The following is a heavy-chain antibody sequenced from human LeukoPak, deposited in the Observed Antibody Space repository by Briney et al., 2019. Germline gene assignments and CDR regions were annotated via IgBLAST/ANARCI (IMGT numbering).Heavy chain of an antibody. Sequence: PGGSLRLSCAASGFTFSSYAMSWVRQAPGKGLEWVSAIIGSGSSTYYADSVRGRFTISRDNSKYTLFLQMNSLRAEDTAVYYCAKDRAQQLVLDFWGQGTLVTVSS. J-gene: IGHJ4*02. CDR1: GFTFSSYA. CDR2: IIGSGSST. V-gene: IGHV3-23*01. D-gene: IGHD6-13*01. CDR3: AKDRAQQLVLDF.